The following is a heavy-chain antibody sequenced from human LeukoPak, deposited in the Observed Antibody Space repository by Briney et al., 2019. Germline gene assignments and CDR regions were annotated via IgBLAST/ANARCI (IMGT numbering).Heavy chain of an antibody. CDR3: ARTERGYGRDY. Sequence: PGGSLRLSCVASGFTFSSYWMSWDRQAPGKGLEWVANIKQDGSEKYYVDSVKGRFTISRDNAKNSLYLQMNSLRAEDTAVYYCARTERGYGRDYWGQGTLVTVSS. CDR1: GFTFSSYW. J-gene: IGHJ4*02. CDR2: IKQDGSEK. V-gene: IGHV3-7*01. D-gene: IGHD1-1*01.